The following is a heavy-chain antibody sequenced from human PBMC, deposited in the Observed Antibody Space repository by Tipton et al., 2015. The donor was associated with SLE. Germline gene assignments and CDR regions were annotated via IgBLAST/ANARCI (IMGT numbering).Heavy chain of an antibody. Sequence: TLSLTCTVSGGSISSSSYYWGWIRQPPGKGLEWIGSIYYSGSTYYNPSLKSRVTISVDTSKNQFSLKLSSVTAADTAVYYCARHPGGAGAFDIWGQGTMVTVSS. CDR2: IYYSGST. J-gene: IGHJ3*02. CDR1: GGSISSSSYY. CDR3: ARHPGGAGAFDI. D-gene: IGHD3-16*01. V-gene: IGHV4-39*01.